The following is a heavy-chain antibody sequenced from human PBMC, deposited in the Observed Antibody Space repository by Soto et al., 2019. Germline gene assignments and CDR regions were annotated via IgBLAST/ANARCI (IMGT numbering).Heavy chain of an antibody. J-gene: IGHJ4*02. CDR1: GXTFSSYC. CDR2: IEQDGSEK. V-gene: IGHV3-7*01. CDR3: ARDLATWAVAGINFDY. D-gene: IGHD6-19*01. Sequence: GSLRLSRAASGXTFSSYCMSWVRQAPGKGLEWVANIEQDGSEKYYVEYVKGRFTISIENAKNSLYLQMNSLRAEETAVYYCARDLATWAVAGINFDYWGQGTLGTVS.